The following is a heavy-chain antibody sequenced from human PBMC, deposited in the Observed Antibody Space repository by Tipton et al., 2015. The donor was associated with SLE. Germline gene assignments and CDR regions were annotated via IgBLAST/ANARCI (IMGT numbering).Heavy chain of an antibody. D-gene: IGHD3-9*01. Sequence: TLSLTCTVSGGSISSYYWGWIRHSPEKGLEWIGSIHHSGTTFYKPSLKSRVTISRDTSKNQFSLKVSSVTAADTAIYYCARHGDYDTLTPFWAYWGQGTLVTVSS. CDR1: GGSISSYY. CDR2: IHHSGTT. J-gene: IGHJ4*02. V-gene: IGHV4-59*04. CDR3: ARHGDYDTLTPFWAY.